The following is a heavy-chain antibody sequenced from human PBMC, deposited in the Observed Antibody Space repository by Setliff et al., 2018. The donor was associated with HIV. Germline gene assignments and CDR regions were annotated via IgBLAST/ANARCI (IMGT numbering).Heavy chain of an antibody. J-gene: IGHJ6*02. Sequence: SETLSLTCIVPGGSISSSYWSWIRQPPGKGLEWIGYIYTSGSTNYNPSLKSRVTISVDTSKNQFSLKLSSVSVADTAVYYCVRHLHPRYGMDVWGQGTTVTVSS. V-gene: IGHV4-4*09. CDR1: GGSISSSY. CDR2: IYTSGST. CDR3: VRHLHPRYGMDV.